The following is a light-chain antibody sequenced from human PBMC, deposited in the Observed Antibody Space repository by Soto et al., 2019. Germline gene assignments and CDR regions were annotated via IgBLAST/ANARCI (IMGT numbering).Light chain of an antibody. CDR1: SSTIGSDF. CDR2: RNN. CDR3: AAWDHSLSGWM. Sequence: QPVLTQPPSASATPGQRVTISCSGSSSTIGSDFVFWYQQLPGTAPKLLIYRNNQRPSGVPDRCSGSKSGTSASLAISGRRSEDEADYYCAAWDHSLSGWMIGGGTKLTVL. V-gene: IGLV1-47*01. J-gene: IGLJ3*02.